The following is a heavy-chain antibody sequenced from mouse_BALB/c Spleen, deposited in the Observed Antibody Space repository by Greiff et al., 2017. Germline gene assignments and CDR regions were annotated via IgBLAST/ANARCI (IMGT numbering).Heavy chain of an antibody. V-gene: IGHV1-63*02. CDR2: IYPGGGYT. CDR3: ARRGYGNYGDY. CDR1: GYTFTNYW. D-gene: IGHD2-10*02. J-gene: IGHJ2*01. Sequence: QVQLQQSGAELVRPGTSVKISCKASGYTFTNYWLGWVKQRPGHGLEWIGDIYPGGGYTNYNEKFKGKATLTADTSSSTAYMQLSSLTSEDSAVYFCARRGYGNYGDYWGQGTTLTVSS.